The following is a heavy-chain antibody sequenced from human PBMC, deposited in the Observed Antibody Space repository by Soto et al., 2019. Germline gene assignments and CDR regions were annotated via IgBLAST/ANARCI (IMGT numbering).Heavy chain of an antibody. CDR2: TIPMFATA. J-gene: IGHJ4*02. Sequence: ASVKVSCKASGGSFSNYIFAWVRQAPGQGLEWMGGTIPMFATAQYVQKLQGRVTITADESTSTVYMDLTSLTSDDTAVYYCARGLFGQQWLVGFDTWGQGTLVTVSS. CDR3: ARGLFGQQWLVGFDT. D-gene: IGHD6-19*01. V-gene: IGHV1-69*13. CDR1: GGSFSNYI.